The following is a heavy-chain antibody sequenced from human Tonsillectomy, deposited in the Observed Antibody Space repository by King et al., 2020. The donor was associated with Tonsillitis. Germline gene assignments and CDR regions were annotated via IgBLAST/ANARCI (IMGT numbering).Heavy chain of an antibody. J-gene: IGHJ3*02. V-gene: IGHV3-43*02. CDR3: AKAPGRWLHDGFDI. Sequence: VQLVESGGGVVQPGGSLRLPCAASGFTFDDYAMHWVRQTPGKGLEWVSLINGDGGSTYYADSVKGRFTISRDNSKNSLYLQMNSLRIEDTAWYYCAKAPGRWLHDGFDIWGQGTMVTVSS. CDR2: INGDGGST. CDR1: GFTFDDYA. D-gene: IGHD4-23*01.